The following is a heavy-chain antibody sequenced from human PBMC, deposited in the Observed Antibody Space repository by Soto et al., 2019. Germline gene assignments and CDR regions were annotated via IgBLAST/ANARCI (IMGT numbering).Heavy chain of an antibody. V-gene: IGHV3-15*05. Sequence: GGSLRLSCAASGFSFTNAWMSWVRQAPGKGLEWIGRIKSKTDGATTDYAGPVKGRFTISRDDSKKTLFVQMNGLKTEDTAVYYCTTIIPKGKWELGPWGQGPLVTVSS. J-gene: IGHJ5*02. CDR1: GFSFTNAW. CDR2: IKSKTDGATT. D-gene: IGHD1-26*01. CDR3: TTIIPKGKWELGP.